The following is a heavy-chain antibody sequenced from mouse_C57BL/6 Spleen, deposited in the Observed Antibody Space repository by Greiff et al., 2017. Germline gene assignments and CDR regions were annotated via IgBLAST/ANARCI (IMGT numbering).Heavy chain of an antibody. Sequence: DVMLVESGGGLVKPGGSLKLSCAASGFTFSSYAMSWVRQTPEKRLEWVATISDGGSYTYYPDNVKGRFTISRDNAKNNLYLQMSHLKSEDTAMYYCARDRRGYWYFDVWGTGTTVTVSS. CDR2: ISDGGSYT. CDR1: GFTFSSYA. V-gene: IGHV5-4*01. J-gene: IGHJ1*03. CDR3: ARDRRGYWYFDV.